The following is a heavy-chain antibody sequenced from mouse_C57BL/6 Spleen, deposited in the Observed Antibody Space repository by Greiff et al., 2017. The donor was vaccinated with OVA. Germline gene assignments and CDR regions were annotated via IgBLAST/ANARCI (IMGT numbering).Heavy chain of an antibody. CDR3: AWDSSGYVDY. Sequence: QVQLQQSGAELVRPGTSVKVSCKASGYAFTNYLIEWVKQRPGQGLEWIGVINPGSGGTNYNEKFKGKATLTADKSSSTAYMQLSSLTSEDSAVYFCAWDSSGYVDYWGQGTTLTVSS. CDR1: GYAFTNYL. CDR2: INPGSGGT. J-gene: IGHJ2*01. D-gene: IGHD3-2*02. V-gene: IGHV1-54*01.